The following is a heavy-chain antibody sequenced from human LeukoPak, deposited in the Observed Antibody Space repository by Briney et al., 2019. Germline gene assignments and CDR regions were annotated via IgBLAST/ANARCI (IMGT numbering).Heavy chain of an antibody. Sequence: TPSETLSLTCTVSGGSISSYYWSWIRQPPGKGLEWIGYIYYSGSTNYNPSLKSRVTTSVDTSKNQFSLKLSSVTAADTAVYYCARAGWGSPFDYWGQGTLVTVSS. CDR3: ARAGWGSPFDY. J-gene: IGHJ4*02. CDR1: GGSISSYY. CDR2: IYYSGST. D-gene: IGHD3-16*01. V-gene: IGHV4-59*01.